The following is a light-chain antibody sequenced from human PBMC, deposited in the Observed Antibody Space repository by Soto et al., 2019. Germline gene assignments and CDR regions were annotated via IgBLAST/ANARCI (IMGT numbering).Light chain of an antibody. J-gene: IGKJ1*01. CDR2: AAS. Sequence: DIQMTQSPSSLSASVGDRVIITCRASQGISNSLAWYQQKPGKVPKLLIHAASTLPSGVPSRFSGSGSGTDFTLTISSLQPEDVATYYCQKYDSAPWTFGQGTKVEIK. V-gene: IGKV1-27*01. CDR1: QGISNS. CDR3: QKYDSAPWT.